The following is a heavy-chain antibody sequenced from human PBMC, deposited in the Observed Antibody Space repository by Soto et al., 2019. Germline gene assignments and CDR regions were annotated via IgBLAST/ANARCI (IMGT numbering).Heavy chain of an antibody. J-gene: IGHJ6*02. V-gene: IGHV1-69*12. CDR1: GGTFSSYA. Sequence: QVQLVQSGAEVKKPGSSVKVSCKASGGTFSSYAISWVRQAPGQGLEWMGGIIPIFGTANYAQKFQGRVTITADESTSTAYMELSSLRSEDTAVYYCARGNVGITIFNHWKHYYYYGMDVWGQGTTVTVSS. D-gene: IGHD3-3*01. CDR3: ARGNVGITIFNHWKHYYYYGMDV. CDR2: IIPIFGTA.